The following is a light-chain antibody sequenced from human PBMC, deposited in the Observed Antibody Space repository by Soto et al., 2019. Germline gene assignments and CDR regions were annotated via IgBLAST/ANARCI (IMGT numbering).Light chain of an antibody. V-gene: IGLV1-44*01. Sequence: QSVLTQPPSASGTPGQRVTISCSGSSSNIGSNTVNWYQQLPGTAAKLLIYNNNQRPSGVPDRFSGSKSGTSASLAISGLQSEDEGDYYCAAWDDSLNGLVFGTGTKVTVL. CDR2: NNN. J-gene: IGLJ1*01. CDR1: SSNIGSNT. CDR3: AAWDDSLNGLV.